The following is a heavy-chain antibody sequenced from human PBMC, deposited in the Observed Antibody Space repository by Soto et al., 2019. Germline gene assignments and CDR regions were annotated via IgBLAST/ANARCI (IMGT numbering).Heavy chain of an antibody. J-gene: IGHJ4*02. CDR2: ITGGSGFT. V-gene: IGHV3-23*01. CDR3: AKSGPTNYFDF. CDR1: GFTFSTFA. Sequence: EVQLLESGGGFVQPGGSLRLSCGASGFTFSTFAMNWVRQAPGKGLEWVSGITGGSGFTFYADSVKGRFTISRDDSENTLFMQMSSLRAEDTAKYYCAKSGPTNYFDFWGQGTLVTVSS. D-gene: IGHD1-26*01.